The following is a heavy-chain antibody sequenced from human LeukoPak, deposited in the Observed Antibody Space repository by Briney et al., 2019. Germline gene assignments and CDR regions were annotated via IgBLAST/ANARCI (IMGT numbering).Heavy chain of an antibody. CDR3: ARDSSGWSH. CDR2: INPKSGDT. CDR1: GYTFTDYY. D-gene: IGHD6-19*01. Sequence: ASVKVSCKASGYTFTDYYMHWVRQAPGQGLEWMGWINPKSGDTIYAQKFQGRVTMTRDTSISTAYMELNSLRAEDTAVYYCARDSSGWSHWGQGTLVTVSS. V-gene: IGHV1-2*02. J-gene: IGHJ4*02.